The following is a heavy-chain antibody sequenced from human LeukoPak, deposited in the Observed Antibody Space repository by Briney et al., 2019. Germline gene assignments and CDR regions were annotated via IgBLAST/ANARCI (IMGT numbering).Heavy chain of an antibody. CDR3: ARGGWVQQKYYMDV. CDR1: GGTFNSYA. V-gene: IGHV1-69*05. Sequence: ASVKVSCKASGGTFNSYAISWVRQAPGQGLEWMGGIIPIFATTNHAQKFQGRVTITTDESRTTAYMELSSLRSEDTAVYYCARGGWVQQKYYMDVWGKRTTVTVSS. CDR2: IIPIFATT. D-gene: IGHD5-24*01. J-gene: IGHJ6*03.